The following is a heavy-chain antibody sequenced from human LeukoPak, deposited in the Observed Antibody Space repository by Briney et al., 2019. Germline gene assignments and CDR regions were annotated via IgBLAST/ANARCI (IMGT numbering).Heavy chain of an antibody. CDR2: ISGSGGST. Sequence: GGSLRLSCAASGFTFSSYTMSWVRQAPGKGLEWVSAISGSGGSTYYADSVKGRFTISRDNSKNTLYLQMNSLRAEDTAVYYCAKGYYYDSSGFLYFDYWGQGTLVTVSS. D-gene: IGHD3-22*01. J-gene: IGHJ4*02. CDR3: AKGYYYDSSGFLYFDY. V-gene: IGHV3-23*01. CDR1: GFTFSSYT.